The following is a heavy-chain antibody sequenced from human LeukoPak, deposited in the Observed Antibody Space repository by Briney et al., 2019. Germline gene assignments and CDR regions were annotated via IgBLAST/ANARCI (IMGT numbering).Heavy chain of an antibody. V-gene: IGHV4-4*07. D-gene: IGHD3-22*01. CDR3: ARGRYDSSGYYLPPDY. CDR1: GGSISSYY. Sequence: SETLSLTCTVSGGSISSYYWSWIRQPAGKGLEWIGRIYTSGSTNYNPSLKSRVTMSVDTSKNQFSLKLSSVTAADTAVYYCARGRYDSSGYYLPPDYWGQGTLVTVPS. J-gene: IGHJ4*02. CDR2: IYTSGST.